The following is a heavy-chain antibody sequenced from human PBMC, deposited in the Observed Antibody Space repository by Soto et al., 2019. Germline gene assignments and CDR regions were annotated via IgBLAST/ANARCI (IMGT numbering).Heavy chain of an antibody. CDR2: IRDSISTI. CDR3: TRELGY. Sequence: EVQLVESGGGLVQPGGSLGLSFAASGFTFNSHPMNWVRQAPGKGLGWLSYIRDSISTIYYADSVKGRFTISRDNAKNSLYLQMNSLRAEDTAVYYCTRELGYWGQGTLVTVSA. CDR1: GFTFNSHP. V-gene: IGHV3-48*04. J-gene: IGHJ4*02.